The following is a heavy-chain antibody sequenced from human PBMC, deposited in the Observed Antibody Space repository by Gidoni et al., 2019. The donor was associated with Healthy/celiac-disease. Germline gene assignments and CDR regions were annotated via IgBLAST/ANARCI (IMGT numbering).Heavy chain of an antibody. CDR2: IYCSGST. CDR3: ARHQTGFDY. D-gene: IGHD7-27*01. Sequence: QLQLQESGPGLVKPSETLSLTCTVSGGSISSSSYYWGWIRQPPGKGLAWIGSIYCSGSTYYNPSLKSRVTISVDTSKNQFSLKLSSVTAADTAVYYCARHQTGFDYWGQGTLVTVSS. CDR1: GGSISSSSYY. J-gene: IGHJ4*02. V-gene: IGHV4-39*01.